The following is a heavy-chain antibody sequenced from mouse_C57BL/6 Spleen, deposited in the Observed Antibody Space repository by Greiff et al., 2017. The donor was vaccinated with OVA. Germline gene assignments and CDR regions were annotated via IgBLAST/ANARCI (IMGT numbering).Heavy chain of an antibody. CDR3: TREDGYYTD. Sequence: EVQGLESGEGLVKPGGSLKLSCAASGFTFSSYAMSWVRQTPEKRLEWVAYISSGGDYIYYADTVKGRFTISRDNARNTLYLQMSSLKSEDTAMYYCTREDGYYTDWGQGTTLTVSS. CDR1: GFTFSSYA. V-gene: IGHV5-9-1*02. CDR2: ISSGGDYI. J-gene: IGHJ2*01. D-gene: IGHD2-3*01.